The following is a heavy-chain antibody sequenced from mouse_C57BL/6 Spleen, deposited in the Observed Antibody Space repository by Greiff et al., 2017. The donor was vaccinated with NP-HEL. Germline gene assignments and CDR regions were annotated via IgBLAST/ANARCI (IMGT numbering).Heavy chain of an antibody. Sequence: EVKLVESGGGLVKPGGSLKLSCAASGFTFSSYAMSWVRQTPEKRLEWVATISDGGSYTYYPDNVKGRYTITRDNDKNNLYLQMSHLKSEDTAMYYCARVGGNPYYFDYWGQGTTLTVSS. D-gene: IGHD2-1*01. CDR3: ARVGGNPYYFDY. CDR1: GFTFSSYA. J-gene: IGHJ2*01. V-gene: IGHV5-4*03. CDR2: ISDGGSYT.